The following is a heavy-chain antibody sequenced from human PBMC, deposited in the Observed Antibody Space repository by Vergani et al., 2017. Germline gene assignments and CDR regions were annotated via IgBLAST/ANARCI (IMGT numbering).Heavy chain of an antibody. V-gene: IGHV1-18*01. J-gene: IGHJ4*02. D-gene: IGHD2/OR15-2a*01. CDR1: GYTFINYG. CDR2: IRGERGNS. Sequence: QVQLVQSGPDVKKPGASVKVSCKASGYTFINYGMNWVRQARGQGPEWMGWIRGERGNSKYAAKIQGRVTMTADTSTSTAYMELRGLRSDDTAVYFCARGRTTYVHDDLDIWGQGTLVTVSS. CDR3: ARGRTTYVHDDLDI.